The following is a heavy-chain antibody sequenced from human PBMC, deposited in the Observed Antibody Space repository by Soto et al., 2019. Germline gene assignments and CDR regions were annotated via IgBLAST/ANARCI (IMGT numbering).Heavy chain of an antibody. CDR3: ARILTVRVPLGYYYALDV. D-gene: IGHD3-10*01. CDR1: GFSPTTSGMS. V-gene: IGHV2-70*01. CDR2: IDWGDDK. J-gene: IGHJ6*02. Sequence: SGPTLANPTPPLTLTCTFSGFSPTTSGMSVSWIRQPPGKALEWLALIDWGDDKYYTTCLKTRLTISKDTSKNPVVLTMTNMDPVDTATYYCARILTVRVPLGYYYALDVWGQGTTVTVSS.